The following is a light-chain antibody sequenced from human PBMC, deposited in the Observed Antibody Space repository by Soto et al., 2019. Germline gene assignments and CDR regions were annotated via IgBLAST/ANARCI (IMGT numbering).Light chain of an antibody. CDR2: AAS. V-gene: IGKV1-39*01. CDR3: QESGAFPYT. J-gene: IGKJ4*01. CDR1: QSITTY. Sequence: DIQMTQSPSSLSASVGDRVTITCRAGQSITTYLNWYQQKPGKAPNLLIYAASRLQSGVPSRFSGSGSGTDFTLTISSLQPEDFATYYCQESGAFPYTFGGGTKVDIK.